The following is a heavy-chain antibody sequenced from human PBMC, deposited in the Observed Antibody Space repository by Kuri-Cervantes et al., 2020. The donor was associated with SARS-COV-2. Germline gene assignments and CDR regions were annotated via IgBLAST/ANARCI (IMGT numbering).Heavy chain of an antibody. V-gene: IGHV4-59*01. CDR3: ARGASYGDFDY. CDR1: GGPISSYY. CDR2: IYYSGST. J-gene: IGHJ4*02. D-gene: IGHD4-17*01. Sequence: SETLSLTCTVSGGPISSYYWSWIRQPPGKGLEWIGYIYYSGSTNYNPSLKSRVTISGDTYKNQFSLKLSSVTAADTAVYYCARGASYGDFDYWGQGTLVTVSS.